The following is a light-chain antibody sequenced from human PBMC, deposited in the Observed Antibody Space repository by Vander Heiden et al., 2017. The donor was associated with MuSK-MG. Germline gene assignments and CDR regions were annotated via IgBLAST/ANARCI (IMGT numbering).Light chain of an antibody. CDR3: QQLNSYPWT. CDR2: AAS. J-gene: IGKJ1*01. CDR1: QGISSY. V-gene: IGKV1-9*01. Sequence: DIQLTQSPSFLSASVGERVTITCRVSQGISSYLAWYQQKPGKAPKLLIYAASTLQSGVPSRFSGSGSGTEFTLTISSLQPEDFATYYCQQLNSYPWTFGQGTKVEIK.